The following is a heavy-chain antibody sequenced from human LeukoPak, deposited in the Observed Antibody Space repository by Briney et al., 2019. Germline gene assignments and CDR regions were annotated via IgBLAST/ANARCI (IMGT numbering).Heavy chain of an antibody. J-gene: IGHJ3*02. CDR3: AREAPVAAGSDAFDI. CDR2: MNPNSGNT. Sequence: GASVKVSCKASGYTFTSYDINWVRQATGQGLEWMGWMNPNSGNTGYAQKLQGRVTMTTDTSTSTAYMELTSLRSDDTAVYYCAREAPVAAGSDAFDIWGQGTMVTVSS. V-gene: IGHV1-8*02. CDR1: GYTFTSYD. D-gene: IGHD6-19*01.